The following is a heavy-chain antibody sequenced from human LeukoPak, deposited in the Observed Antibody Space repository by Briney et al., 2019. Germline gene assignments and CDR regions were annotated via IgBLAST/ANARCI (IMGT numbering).Heavy chain of an antibody. J-gene: IGHJ4*02. CDR1: GGSISSSSYY. Sequence: SETLSLTCTVSGGSISSSSYYWGWIRQPPGKGLEWIGSIYYSGSTYYNPSLKSRVTISVDTSKNQFSLKLSSVTAADTAVYYCARDDRLRGFDYWGQGTLVTVSS. CDR2: IYYSGST. V-gene: IGHV4-39*07. CDR3: ARDDRLRGFDY. D-gene: IGHD5/OR15-5a*01.